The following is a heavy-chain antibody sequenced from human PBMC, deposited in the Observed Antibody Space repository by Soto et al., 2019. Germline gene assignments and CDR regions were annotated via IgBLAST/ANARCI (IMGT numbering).Heavy chain of an antibody. CDR3: ARDPSPTVTSLGHGLDV. Sequence: ASVRVSGRASGCSFSRHCISWVRQAPGQSRGCMGGTIPVFDTANYPQKFQVRLTINADESTNKDYMDLRSLTSEDTAMYYCARDPSPTVTSLGHGLDVLCQGTTV. V-gene: IGHV1-69*13. CDR1: GCSFSRHC. D-gene: IGHD4-17*01. J-gene: IGHJ6*02. CDR2: TIPVFDTA.